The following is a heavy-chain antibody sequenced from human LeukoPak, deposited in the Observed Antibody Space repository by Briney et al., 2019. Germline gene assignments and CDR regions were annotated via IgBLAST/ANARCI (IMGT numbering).Heavy chain of an antibody. CDR1: GGSFSGYY. V-gene: IGHV4-34*01. CDR3: ARGRAAGNPYFDY. Sequence: PSETLSLTCAVYGGSFSGYYWSLIRQPPGKGLEWIGEINHSGSTNYNPSLKSRVTISVDTSKNQFSLKLSSVTAADTAVYYCARGRAAGNPYFDYWGQGTLVTVSS. D-gene: IGHD6-13*01. CDR2: INHSGST. J-gene: IGHJ4*02.